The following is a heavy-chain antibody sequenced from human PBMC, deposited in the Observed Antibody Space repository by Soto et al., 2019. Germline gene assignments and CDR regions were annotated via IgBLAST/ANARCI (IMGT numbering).Heavy chain of an antibody. CDR2: IWYDGSNK. CDR3: ARDGGQQLARGVRGWFDP. V-gene: IGHV3-33*01. D-gene: IGHD6-13*01. J-gene: IGHJ5*02. Sequence: QVQLVESGGGVVQPGRSLRLSCAASGFTFSSYGMHWVRQAPGKGLEWVAVIWYDGSNKYYADSVKGRFTISRDNSKNTLYLQMNSLRAEDTAVYYCARDGGQQLARGVRGWFDPWGQGTLVTVSS. CDR1: GFTFSSYG.